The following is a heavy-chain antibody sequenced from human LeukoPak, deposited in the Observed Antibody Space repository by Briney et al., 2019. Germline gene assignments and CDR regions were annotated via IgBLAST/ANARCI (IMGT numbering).Heavy chain of an antibody. Sequence: GGSLRLSCAASGFTFSSYSMNWVRQAPGKGLEWVSSISSSSSYIYYADSVKGRFTISRDNSKNTLYLQMNSLRAEDTAVYYCARGGEYYDYVWGSYRYTPFDYWGQGTLVTVSS. CDR2: ISSSSSYI. V-gene: IGHV3-21*01. D-gene: IGHD3-16*02. CDR1: GFTFSSYS. CDR3: ARGGEYYDYVWGSYRYTPFDY. J-gene: IGHJ4*02.